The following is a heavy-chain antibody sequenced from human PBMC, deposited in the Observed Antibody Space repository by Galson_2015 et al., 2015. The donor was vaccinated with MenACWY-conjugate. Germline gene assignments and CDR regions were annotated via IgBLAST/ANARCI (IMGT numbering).Heavy chain of an antibody. J-gene: IGHJ6*03. D-gene: IGHD6-19*01. CDR3: AKGYSGWFVYYYYMDV. V-gene: IGHV3-30*02. CDR1: GFTFSSYG. CDR2: IRYDGSNK. Sequence: SLRLSCAASGFTFSSYGMHWVRQAPGKGLEWVAFIRYDGSNKYYADSVKGRFTISRDNSKNTLYLQMNSLRAEDTAVYYCAKGYSGWFVYYYYMDVWGKGTTVTVSS.